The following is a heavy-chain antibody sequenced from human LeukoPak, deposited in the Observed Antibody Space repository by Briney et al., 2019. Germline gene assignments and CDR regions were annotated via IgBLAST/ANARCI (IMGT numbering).Heavy chain of an antibody. CDR2: INTNTGNP. J-gene: IGHJ4*02. D-gene: IGHD6-6*01. V-gene: IGHV7-4-1*02. Sequence: ASVKVSCKASGYTFTGYYMHWVRQAPGQGLEWMGWINTNTGNPTYAQGFTGRFVFSLDSSVSTAYLQISSLKAEDTAVYYCAREGGLYSSSSSWGLFDYWGQGTLVTVSS. CDR3: AREGGLYSSSSSWGLFDY. CDR1: GYTFTGYY.